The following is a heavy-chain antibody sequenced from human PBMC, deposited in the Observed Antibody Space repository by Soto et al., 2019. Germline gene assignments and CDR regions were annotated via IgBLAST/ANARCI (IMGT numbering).Heavy chain of an antibody. CDR1: GGSISSGGYS. Sequence: SETLSLTCAVSGGSISSGGYSWSWIRQPPGKGLEWIGYIYHSGSTNYNPSLKSRVTISVDTSKNQFSLKLSSVTAEDTGIYYCAKGPLGDSLTGYYVPYAPFVYWGQGTLVTVSS. J-gene: IGHJ4*02. CDR3: AKGPLGDSLTGYYVPYAPFVY. D-gene: IGHD3-9*01. CDR2: IYHSGST. V-gene: IGHV4-30-2*01.